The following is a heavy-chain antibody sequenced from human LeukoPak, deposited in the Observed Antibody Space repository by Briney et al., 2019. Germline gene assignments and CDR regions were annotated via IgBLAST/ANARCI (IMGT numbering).Heavy chain of an antibody. V-gene: IGHV4-4*07. CDR2: IYTSGST. Sequence: PSETLSLTCTFSGGSISSYYWSWIRQPAGKGLEWIGRIYTSGSTNCKPSLKSRVTMSVDTSKNQFSLKLSSVTAADTAVYYCARAPWHGSGEQNGMDVWGQGTTVTVSS. D-gene: IGHD3-10*01. J-gene: IGHJ6*02. CDR1: GGSISSYY. CDR3: ARAPWHGSGEQNGMDV.